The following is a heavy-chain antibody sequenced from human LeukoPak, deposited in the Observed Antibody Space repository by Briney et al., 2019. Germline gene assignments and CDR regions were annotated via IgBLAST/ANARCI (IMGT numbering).Heavy chain of an antibody. Sequence: PSETLSLTCAVYGGSFSGYYWSWIRQPPGKGPEWIGEINHSGSTNYNPSLKSRVTISVDTSKNQFSLKLSSVTAADTAVYYCARHYYDSSGYYYLHESWGQGTLVTVSS. CDR2: INHSGST. CDR3: ARHYYDSSGYYYLHES. J-gene: IGHJ5*02. D-gene: IGHD3-22*01. CDR1: GGSFSGYY. V-gene: IGHV4-34*01.